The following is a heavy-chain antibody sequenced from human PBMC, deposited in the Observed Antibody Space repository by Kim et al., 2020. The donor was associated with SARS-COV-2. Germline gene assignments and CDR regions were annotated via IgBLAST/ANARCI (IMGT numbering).Heavy chain of an antibody. Sequence: GGSLRLSCAASGFTFDDYAMHWVRQAPGKGLEWVSGISWNSGSIGYADSVKGRFTISRDNAENSLYLQMNSLRAEDTALYYCAKEYSSGWYEGREYFQH. J-gene: IGHJ1*01. CDR2: ISWNSGSI. D-gene: IGHD6-19*01. CDR1: GFTFDDYA. CDR3: AKEYSSGWYEGREYFQH. V-gene: IGHV3-9*01.